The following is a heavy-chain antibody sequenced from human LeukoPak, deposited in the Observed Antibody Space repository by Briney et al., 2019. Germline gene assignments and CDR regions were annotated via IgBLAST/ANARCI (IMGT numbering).Heavy chain of an antibody. CDR1: GFTFSNYA. V-gene: IGHV3-23*01. J-gene: IGHJ4*02. CDR3: AKDGGISTGDDH. D-gene: IGHD1-14*01. Sequence: PGGSLRLSCAASGFTFSNYAMSWVRQAPGKGVEWVSGITGSGGITHYPDSVNARFTISTDNSNTTLYLQMNSLRAEDTAVYYCAKDGGISTGDDHWGQGTLVTVSS. CDR2: ITGSGGIT.